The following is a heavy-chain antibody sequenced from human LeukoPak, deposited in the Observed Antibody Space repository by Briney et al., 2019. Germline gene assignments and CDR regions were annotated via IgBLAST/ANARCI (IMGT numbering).Heavy chain of an antibody. CDR2: FDPEDGET. D-gene: IGHD3-10*01. CDR3: ATGLRITMVRGALRRSNWFDP. Sequence: ASVKVSCKVSGYTLTELSMHWVRQAPGKGLEWMGGFDPEDGETIYAQKFQGRVTMTEDTSTDTAYMELSSLRSEDTAVYYCATGLRITMVRGALRRSNWFDPWGQGTLVTVSS. CDR1: GYTLTELS. J-gene: IGHJ5*02. V-gene: IGHV1-24*01.